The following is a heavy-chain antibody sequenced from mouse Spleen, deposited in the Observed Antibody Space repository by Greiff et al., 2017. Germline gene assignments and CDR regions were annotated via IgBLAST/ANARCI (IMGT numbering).Heavy chain of an antibody. V-gene: IGHV5-9-4*01. CDR3: AKLRGYAMDY. CDR2: ISSSGSYT. CDR1: GFTFSSYA. Sequence: EVKLMESGGGLVKPGGSLKLSCAASGFTFSSYAMSWVRQSPEKRLEWVAEISSSGSYTYYPDTVTGRFTISRDNAKNTLYLEMSSLRSEDTAMYYCAKLRGYAMDYWGQGTSVTVSS. D-gene: IGHD1-1*01. J-gene: IGHJ4*01.